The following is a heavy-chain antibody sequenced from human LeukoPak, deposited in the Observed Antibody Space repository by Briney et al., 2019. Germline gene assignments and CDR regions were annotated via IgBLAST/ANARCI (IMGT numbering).Heavy chain of an antibody. CDR2: ISDNSYWT. CDR3: SAGTEF. CDR1: GFTFSSYS. Sequence: GGSLRLSCAASGFTFSSYSMSWVRQAPGKGLEWVSSISDNSYWTYYADSVEGRFFISRDNAKNSLYLQMNSLRVEDTAVYYCSAGTEFWGQGTLVTVTS. D-gene: IGHD6-13*01. V-gene: IGHV3-21*01. J-gene: IGHJ4*02.